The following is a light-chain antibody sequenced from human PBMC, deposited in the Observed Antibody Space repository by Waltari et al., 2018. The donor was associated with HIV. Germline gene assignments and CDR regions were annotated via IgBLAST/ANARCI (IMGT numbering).Light chain of an antibody. V-gene: IGLV1-44*01. CDR1: NSNIGSNS. Sequence: QSVLSQPPSASGTPGQRVTISCSGRNSNIGSNSVNWYQQVPGTAPKLLIYSNKRRPSGVPDRVSGSKSGNSASLAISGLRSEDEADYYCAAWDDSVDGDVIFGGGTKLTVL. CDR2: SNK. CDR3: AAWDDSVDGDVI. J-gene: IGLJ2*01.